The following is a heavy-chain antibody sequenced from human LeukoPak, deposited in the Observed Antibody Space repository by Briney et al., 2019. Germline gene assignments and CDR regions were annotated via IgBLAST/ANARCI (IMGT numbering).Heavy chain of an antibody. D-gene: IGHD5-12*01. Sequence: SETLSLTCTVSGGSISSYYWSWIRQPPGKGLEWIGNIYYSGSTNYNPSLKSRVTISVDTSKNQFSLKLSSVTAADTAVYYCARGGWDIVATFPFDYWGQGTLVTVSS. CDR2: IYYSGST. V-gene: IGHV4-59*01. CDR1: GGSISSYY. J-gene: IGHJ4*02. CDR3: ARGGWDIVATFPFDY.